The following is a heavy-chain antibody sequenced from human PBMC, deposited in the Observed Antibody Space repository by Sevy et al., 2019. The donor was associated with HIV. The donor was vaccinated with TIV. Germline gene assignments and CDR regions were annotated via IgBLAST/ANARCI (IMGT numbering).Heavy chain of an antibody. CDR1: GGSFSGYY. CDR3: ARYRVAGNFDY. J-gene: IGHJ4*02. D-gene: IGHD6-19*01. Sequence: SETLSLTCAVYGGSFSGYYWSWIRQPPGKGLEWIGEINHSGSTNYNPSLKSRVTISVDTSKIQFSLKLSSVTAADTAVYYCARYRVAGNFDYWGQGTLATVSS. V-gene: IGHV4-34*01. CDR2: INHSGST.